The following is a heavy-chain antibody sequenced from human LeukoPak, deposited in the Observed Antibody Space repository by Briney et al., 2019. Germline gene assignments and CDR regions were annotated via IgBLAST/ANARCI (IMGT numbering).Heavy chain of an antibody. CDR3: ARGHRTLGRPYYYYGMDV. V-gene: IGHV1-8*01. CDR2: MNPNSGNT. CDR1: GYTFTSYD. J-gene: IGHJ6*02. Sequence: SVKVSCKASGYTFTSYDIKGLRQATGQGLDWMGWMNPNSGNTGYAQKFQGRGTMTRNTSISTAYMELSSLRSEDTAVYYCARGHRTLGRPYYYYGMDVWGQGTTVTVSS. D-gene: IGHD3/OR15-3a*01.